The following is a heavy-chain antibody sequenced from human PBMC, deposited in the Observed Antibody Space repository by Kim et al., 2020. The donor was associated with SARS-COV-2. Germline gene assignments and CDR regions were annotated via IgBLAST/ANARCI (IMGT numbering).Heavy chain of an antibody. V-gene: IGHV3-7*01. CDR2: IKQDGGGK. CDR1: GFTFSRYW. J-gene: IGHJ4*02. CDR3: ARTFDDGGSSNPDYFDD. D-gene: IGHD2-15*01. Sequence: GGSLRLSCAASGFTFSRYWMSWVRQAPGKGLEPVANIKQDGGGKYYVDSVKGRFTISRDNAKNTLILQMNSLRAEDTAVYYCARTFDDGGSSNPDYFDDWGQGTLFTVS.